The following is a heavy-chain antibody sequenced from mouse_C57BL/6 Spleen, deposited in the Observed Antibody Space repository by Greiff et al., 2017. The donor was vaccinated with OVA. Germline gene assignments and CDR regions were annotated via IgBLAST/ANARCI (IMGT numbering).Heavy chain of an antibody. J-gene: IGHJ4*01. Sequence: VQLQQPGTELVKPGASVKLSCKASGYTFTSYWMHWVKQRPGQGLEWIGNINPSNGGTNYNEKFKSKATLTVDKSSSTAYMQLSSLTSEDSAVYYCARPSLPLDLSMDYWGQGTSVTVSS. CDR2: INPSNGGT. CDR3: ARPSLPLDLSMDY. CDR1: GYTFTSYW. V-gene: IGHV1-53*01.